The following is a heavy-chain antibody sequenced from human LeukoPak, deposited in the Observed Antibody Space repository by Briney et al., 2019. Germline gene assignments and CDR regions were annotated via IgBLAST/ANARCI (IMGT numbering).Heavy chain of an antibody. J-gene: IGHJ4*02. V-gene: IGHV4-38-2*01. CDR1: GYSISSGYY. D-gene: IGHD1-26*01. CDR3: ARLIVGTTYGDY. Sequence: SETLSLTCAVSGYSISSGYYWGWIRQPPGKGLAWIGNIYHSGSIYYNPSLKSRVTISVNTSKNQFSLKLSSVTAADTAVYYCARLIVGTTYGDYWGQGTLVTVSS. CDR2: IYHSGSI.